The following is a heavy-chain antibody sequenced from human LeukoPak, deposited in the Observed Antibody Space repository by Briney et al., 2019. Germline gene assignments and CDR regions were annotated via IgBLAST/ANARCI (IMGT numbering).Heavy chain of an antibody. J-gene: IGHJ4*02. CDR2: LNYRGDAM. D-gene: IGHD3-16*01. Sequence: GRSLRLSCAASGFMFSTHWMHWVRQAPGKGLEWLARLNYRGDAMEYADSVRGRFFISRDNTKSTLFLLLSSVRAEDPAIYCCVRGNVFDGTHDDGGDYFDFWGQGTLVTVSS. CDR3: VRGNVFDGTHDDGGDYFDF. V-gene: IGHV3-74*03. CDR1: GFMFSTHW.